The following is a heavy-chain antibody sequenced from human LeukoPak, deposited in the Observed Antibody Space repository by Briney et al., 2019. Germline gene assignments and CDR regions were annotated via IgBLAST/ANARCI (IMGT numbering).Heavy chain of an antibody. CDR1: GGSVSSGSYY. CDR3: ARDLRSKFDY. V-gene: IGHV4-61*01. Sequence: PSETLSLTCTVPGGSVSSGSYYWSWIRQPPGKGLEWLGYVYFSGSTNFNPSLKSRVTISIDTPKNQFSLKLSSVTAADTAVYYCARDLRSKFDYWGQGTLVTVSS. CDR2: VYFSGST. J-gene: IGHJ4*02. D-gene: IGHD1-14*01.